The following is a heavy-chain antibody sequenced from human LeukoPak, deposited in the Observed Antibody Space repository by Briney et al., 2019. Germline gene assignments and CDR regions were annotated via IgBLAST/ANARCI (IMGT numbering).Heavy chain of an antibody. CDR1: GYTFTGYD. J-gene: IGHJ4*02. D-gene: IGHD3-16*01. V-gene: IGHV1-18*04. CDR3: ARTPLHPRRLVDY. Sequence: GASVKVSCKASGYTFTGYDMHWVRQAPGQGLEWMGWISAYNGNTNYAQKLQGRVTMTTDTSTSTAYMELRSLRSDDTAVYYCARTPLHPRRLVDYWGQGTLVTVSS. CDR2: ISAYNGNT.